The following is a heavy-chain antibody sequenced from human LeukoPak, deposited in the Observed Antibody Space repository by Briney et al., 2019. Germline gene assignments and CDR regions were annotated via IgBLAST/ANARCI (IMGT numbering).Heavy chain of an antibody. CDR1: GYTFTSYG. V-gene: IGHV1-18*01. CDR3: AREGYCSGGSCYTGYYFYYYMDV. J-gene: IGHJ6*03. D-gene: IGHD2-15*01. CDR2: ISAYNGNT. Sequence: ASVKVSCKASGYTFTSYGISWLRQAPEQGLEWMGWISAYNGNTNYAQKLQGRVTMTTDTSTSTAYMELRSLRSDDTAVYYCAREGYCSGGSCYTGYYFYYYMDVWGKGTTVTVSS.